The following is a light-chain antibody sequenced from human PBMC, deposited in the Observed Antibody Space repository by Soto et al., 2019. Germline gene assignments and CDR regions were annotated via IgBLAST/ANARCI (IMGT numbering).Light chain of an antibody. CDR3: SSYTSRSTLGV. Sequence: QSALTQPASVSGSPGQSITISCTGTNSDIGGYNYVSWYQQHPGKAPKLMIYHVSNRPSGVSYRFSGSKSGNTASLTISGLQAEDDADYYCSSYTSRSTLGVFGGGTKLTVL. CDR1: NSDIGGYNY. J-gene: IGLJ2*01. V-gene: IGLV2-14*03. CDR2: HVS.